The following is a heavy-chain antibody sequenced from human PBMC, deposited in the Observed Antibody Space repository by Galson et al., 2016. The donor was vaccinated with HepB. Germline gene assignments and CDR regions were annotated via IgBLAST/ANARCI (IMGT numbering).Heavy chain of an antibody. CDR3: AREGYLDY. CDR2: TNQDGSEK. CDR1: GFIFSNSW. V-gene: IGHV3-7*01. Sequence: LRLSCAASGFIFSNSWMSWVRQAPGKGLEWVANTNQDGSEKNYVDSVKGRFTISRDNGKNSLYLQMNSLRAEDTAVYYCAREGYLDYWGQGTLVTVSS. J-gene: IGHJ4*02.